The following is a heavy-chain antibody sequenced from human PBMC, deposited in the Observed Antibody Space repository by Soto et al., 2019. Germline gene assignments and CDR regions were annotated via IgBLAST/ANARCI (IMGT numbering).Heavy chain of an antibody. D-gene: IGHD6-13*01. J-gene: IGHJ6*03. Sequence: SQTLSLTCAISGDSVSSNSAAWNWIRQSPSRGLEWLGRTYYRSRWYNDYAVSVKSRITVNPDTSKNQFSLHLNSVTPEDTAVYYCSRSGAAAGHRPFYYYYYYMDVWGKGTTVTVSS. V-gene: IGHV6-1*01. CDR2: TYYRSRWYN. CDR3: SRSGAAAGHRPFYYYYYYMDV. CDR1: GDSVSSNSAA.